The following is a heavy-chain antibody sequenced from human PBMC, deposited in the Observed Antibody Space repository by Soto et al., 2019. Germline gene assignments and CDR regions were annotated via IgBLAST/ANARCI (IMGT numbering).Heavy chain of an antibody. V-gene: IGHV1-18*01. CDR1: GYIFINYG. CDR3: ARTGGDCTQGVCYDY. J-gene: IGHJ4*02. CDR2: SSPYNDNT. D-gene: IGHD2-8*01. Sequence: QVQLAQSEAEVREPGASVKVSCKASGYIFINYGVSWMRQAPGQGLEWMAWSSPYNDNTHYAQSLLGRITVTRDTSTRTAYMELRSLRSDDTAVYYCARTGGDCTQGVCYDYWGQGTLVTVS.